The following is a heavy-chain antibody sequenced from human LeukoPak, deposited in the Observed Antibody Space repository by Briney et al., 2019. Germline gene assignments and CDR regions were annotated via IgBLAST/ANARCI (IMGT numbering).Heavy chain of an antibody. CDR2: IYTSGST. CDR1: GYSISSSNW. Sequence: PSETLSLTCAVSGYSISSSNWWGWIRQPAGKGLEWIGRIYTSGSTNYNPSLKSRVTMSVDTSKNQFSLRLTSVTAADTAVYYCARKRGYSYGYDYWGQGTLVTVSS. V-gene: IGHV4-28*01. J-gene: IGHJ4*02. CDR3: ARKRGYSYGYDY. D-gene: IGHD5-18*01.